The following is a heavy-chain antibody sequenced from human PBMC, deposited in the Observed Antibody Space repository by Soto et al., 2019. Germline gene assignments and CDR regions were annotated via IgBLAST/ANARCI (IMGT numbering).Heavy chain of an antibody. J-gene: IGHJ2*01. V-gene: IGHV1-24*01. CDR1: GYRHTELS. Sequence: GASVEATSKVPGYRHTELSMHWLHQAPGKGLEWMGGFDPEDGETIYAQKFQGRVTMTEDTSTDTAYMELSSLRSEDTAVYYCATGLHGWYFDLWGRGTLVTVSS. D-gene: IGHD4-4*01. CDR3: ATGLHGWYFDL. CDR2: FDPEDGET.